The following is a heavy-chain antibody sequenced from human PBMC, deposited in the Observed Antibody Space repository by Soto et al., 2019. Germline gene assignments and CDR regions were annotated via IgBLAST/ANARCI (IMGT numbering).Heavy chain of an antibody. V-gene: IGHV3-33*01. CDR1: GFTFSSYG. CDR3: ARDRVESGYPEYFQH. J-gene: IGHJ1*01. D-gene: IGHD3-22*01. Sequence: GGSLRLSCAASGFTFSSYGMHWVRQAPGKGLEWVAVIWCDGSNKYYADSVKGRFTISRDNSKNTLYLQMNSLRAEDTAVYYCARDRVESGYPEYFQHWGQGTLVTVSS. CDR2: IWCDGSNK.